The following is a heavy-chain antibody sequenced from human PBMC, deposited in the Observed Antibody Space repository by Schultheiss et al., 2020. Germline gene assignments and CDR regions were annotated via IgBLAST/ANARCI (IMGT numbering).Heavy chain of an antibody. J-gene: IGHJ4*02. CDR1: GFTFDDYG. D-gene: IGHD3-16*01. Sequence: GGSLRLSCAASGFTFDDYGMSWVRQAPGKGLEWVSAISGSGGSTYYADSVKGRFTISRDNSKNTLYLQMNSLRAEDTAVYYCAKVGGVGFFDYWGQGTLVNVSS. V-gene: IGHV3-23*01. CDR2: ISGSGGST. CDR3: AKVGGVGFFDY.